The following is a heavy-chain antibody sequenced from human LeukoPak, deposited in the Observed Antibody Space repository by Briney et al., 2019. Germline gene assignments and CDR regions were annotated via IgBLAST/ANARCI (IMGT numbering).Heavy chain of an antibody. CDR1: GFTFSSYA. D-gene: IGHD3-3*01. CDR2: ISGSGGST. CDR3: AKDFGGGFDDFWSGYSPGVAFDI. V-gene: IGHV3-23*01. Sequence: PGGSLRLSCAASGFTFSSYAMSWVRQAPGKGLEWVSAISGSGGSTYYADSVKGRFTISRDNSKNTLYLQMNSLRAEDTAVYYSAKDFGGGFDDFWSGYSPGVAFDIWGQGTMVTVSS. J-gene: IGHJ3*02.